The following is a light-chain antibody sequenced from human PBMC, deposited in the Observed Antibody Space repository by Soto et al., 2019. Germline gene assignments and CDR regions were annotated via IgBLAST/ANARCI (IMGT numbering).Light chain of an antibody. CDR3: QQYYSYPRT. Sequence: AIRMTQSPSSFSASTGDRVTITCRASQSISSYLAWYQQKPGKAPKLLIYDASTLQSGVPSRFSGSGSGTDFTLTINCLQSEDFATYYCQQYYSYPRTFGQGTKAEVK. CDR1: QSISSY. V-gene: IGKV1-8*01. CDR2: DAS. J-gene: IGKJ1*01.